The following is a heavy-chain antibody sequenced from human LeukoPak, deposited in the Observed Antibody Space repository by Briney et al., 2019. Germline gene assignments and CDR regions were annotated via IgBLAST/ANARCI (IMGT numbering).Heavy chain of an antibody. J-gene: IGHJ4*02. Sequence: PSETLSLTCTVSGDSISSSSYYWGWIRQPPGKGLEWIGIIYYAGSTYYNPSLKSRVTISVDTAKNQFSLKLSSVTAADTAVYYCASRFDYWGQGTLVTVSS. V-gene: IGHV4-39*07. CDR2: IYYAGST. CDR3: ASRFDY. CDR1: GDSISSSSYY.